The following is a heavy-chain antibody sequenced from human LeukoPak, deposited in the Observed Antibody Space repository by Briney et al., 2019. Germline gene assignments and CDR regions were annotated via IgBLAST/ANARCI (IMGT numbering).Heavy chain of an antibody. Sequence: SETPSLTCTVSGGSIRSSYYYWSWIRQHPGKGLEWIGYIYYSGSTYYNPSLKSRVTISVDTSKNQFSLKLSSVTAADTAVYYCARAPRGDRRFDPWGQGTLVTVSS. CDR2: IYYSGST. CDR1: GGSIRSSYYY. CDR3: ARAPRGDRRFDP. J-gene: IGHJ5*02. D-gene: IGHD3-16*01. V-gene: IGHV4-31*03.